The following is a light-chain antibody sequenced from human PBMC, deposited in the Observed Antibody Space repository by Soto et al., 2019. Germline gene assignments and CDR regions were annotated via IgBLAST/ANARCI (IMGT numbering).Light chain of an antibody. CDR1: QSVNSNY. CDR2: GVF. CDR3: QHYDGSPRT. V-gene: IGKV3-20*01. J-gene: IGKJ2*01. Sequence: ETVLTQSPGTVSLSPGERATLSCRTSQSVNSNYLAWYQQKPGQAPRLLIYGVFNRATGIPDRFSGSGSGTDFTLTISGLAPADSAVYSCQHYDGSPRTFGQGTKLEI.